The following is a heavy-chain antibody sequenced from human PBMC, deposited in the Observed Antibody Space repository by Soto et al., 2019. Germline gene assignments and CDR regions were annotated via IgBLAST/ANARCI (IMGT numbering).Heavy chain of an antibody. J-gene: IGHJ4*02. CDR3: AKRARALLTFDY. CDR1: GFIFSNYV. CDR2: ISDSGGTS. D-gene: IGHD1-26*01. Sequence: EVQLVDSGGGLVQPGGSLRLSCAASGFIFSNYVMSWVRQAPGKGLEWVSTISDSGGTSYYADSVKGRFTISRDNSKNTLYLQMNSLRAEDTAIYYCAKRARALLTFDYWGEGTLGTVSS. V-gene: IGHV3-23*04.